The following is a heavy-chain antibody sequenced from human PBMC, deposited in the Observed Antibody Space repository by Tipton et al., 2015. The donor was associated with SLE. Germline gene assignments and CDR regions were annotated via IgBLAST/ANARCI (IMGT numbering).Heavy chain of an antibody. Sequence: TLSLTCTVSGGSISSGDYYWSWIRQPPGKGLEWIGYIYYSGSTNYNPSLKSRVTISVDTSKNQFSLKLSSVTAADTAVYYCARSAVAGTFDYWGQGTLVTVSS. J-gene: IGHJ4*02. CDR1: GGSISSGDYY. CDR2: IYYSGST. V-gene: IGHV4-61*08. CDR3: ARSAVAGTFDY. D-gene: IGHD6-19*01.